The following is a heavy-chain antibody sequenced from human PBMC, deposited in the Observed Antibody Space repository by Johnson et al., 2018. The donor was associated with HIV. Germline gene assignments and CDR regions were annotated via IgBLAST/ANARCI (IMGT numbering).Heavy chain of an antibody. Sequence: QVQLVESGGGVVQPGGSLRLSCATSGFTFSDYNMNWIRQAPGKGLEWISYISRSGTTIYYADSVKGRFTISRDNAKSSLSLQMNSLRAEDTAVYYCARESIRGDKAFDIWGQGTMVTVSS. CDR1: GFTFSDYN. CDR2: ISRSGTTI. J-gene: IGHJ3*02. D-gene: IGHD2-21*02. V-gene: IGHV3-11*01. CDR3: ARESIRGDKAFDI.